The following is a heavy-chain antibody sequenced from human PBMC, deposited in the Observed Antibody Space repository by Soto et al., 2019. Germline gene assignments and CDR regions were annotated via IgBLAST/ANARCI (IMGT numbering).Heavy chain of an antibody. D-gene: IGHD1-20*01. CDR2: ISNSGNTI. V-gene: IGHV3-48*03. Sequence: PWGSLVLSCEASDFVFKNYEMNWVRQAPGKGLEWISYISNSGNTIYVADSMRGRFTISRDNAKNSLFLQMNSLRADDTAVYYCARDIDNRDYYYGLDVWGQGTTVTVSS. J-gene: IGHJ6*01. CDR1: DFVFKNYE. CDR3: ARDIDNRDYYYGLDV.